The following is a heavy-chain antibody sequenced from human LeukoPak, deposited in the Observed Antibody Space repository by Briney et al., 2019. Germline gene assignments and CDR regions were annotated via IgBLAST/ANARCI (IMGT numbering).Heavy chain of an antibody. D-gene: IGHD3-22*01. CDR1: GYSISSGYY. CDR2: IYHSGST. Sequence: SETLSLTCTVSGYSISSGYYWGWIRQPPGKGLEWIGSIYHSGSTYYNPSLKSRVTISVDTSKNQFSLKLSSVTAADTAVYYCARTPYYYDGSGYYFDYWGQGTLVTVSS. CDR3: ARTPYYYDGSGYYFDY. J-gene: IGHJ4*02. V-gene: IGHV4-38-2*02.